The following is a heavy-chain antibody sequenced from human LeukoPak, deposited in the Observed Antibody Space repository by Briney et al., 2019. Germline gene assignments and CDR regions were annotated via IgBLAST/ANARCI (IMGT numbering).Heavy chain of an antibody. Sequence: GGSLRLSCAASGFTFSNFGMHWVRQAPGKGLDWVAFIQYDGNNKYYSDSVKGRFTISRDNSKNTLYLQMNSLRAEDTAVYYCARGPSGYHNTGGQGTLVTVSS. CDR2: IQYDGNNK. V-gene: IGHV3-30*02. CDR1: GFTFSNFG. J-gene: IGHJ4*02. D-gene: IGHD5-12*01. CDR3: ARGPSGYHNT.